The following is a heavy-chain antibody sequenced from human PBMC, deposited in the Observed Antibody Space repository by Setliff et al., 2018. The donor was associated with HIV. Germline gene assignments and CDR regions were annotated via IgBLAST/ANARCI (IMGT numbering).Heavy chain of an antibody. Sequence: KPSETLSLTCTVSGGSISSYYWSWIRQPPGKGLEWIGYIYTSGSTNYNPSLKSRVTISVDMSKNQFSLKLSSVTAADTAVYYCARGLSFYDPGGFDHWGQGTLVTVSS. CDR3: ARGLSFYDPGGFDH. CDR1: GGSISSYY. J-gene: IGHJ4*02. V-gene: IGHV4-4*09. D-gene: IGHD3-22*01. CDR2: IYTSGST.